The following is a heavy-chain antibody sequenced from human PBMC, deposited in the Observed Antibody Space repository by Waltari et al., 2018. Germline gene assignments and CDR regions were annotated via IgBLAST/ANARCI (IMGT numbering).Heavy chain of an antibody. Sequence: QVQLVQSGAEVKKPGASVKVSCKASGYTFTGYYMHWVRRAPGQGLEWREWINPNSGGTNYAQKFQGRDTMTRETSISTAYMELSRLRPDDTAVYYCARDMIFRGWGQGTLVTVSS. D-gene: IGHD3-22*01. V-gene: IGHV1-2*02. CDR3: ARDMIFRG. CDR2: INPNSGGT. J-gene: IGHJ4*02. CDR1: GYTFTGYY.